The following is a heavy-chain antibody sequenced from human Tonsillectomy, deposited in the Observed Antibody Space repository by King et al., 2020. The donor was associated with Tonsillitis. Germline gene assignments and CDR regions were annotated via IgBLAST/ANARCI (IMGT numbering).Heavy chain of an antibody. CDR2: VFYSGDT. D-gene: IGHD3-10*01. V-gene: IGHV4-39*07. Sequence: LQLQESGPGLVKPSETLSLTCTVSGGSVNFGGHYWGWIRQSPGKGLEWVGSVFYSGDTYYNPSLKSRITISLDTSKNHFSLRLTSVTAADTAVYFCARFLYYSGNFRGFALWGQGTMVTVSS. J-gene: IGHJ3*01. CDR3: ARFLYYSGNFRGFAL. CDR1: GGSVNFGGHY.